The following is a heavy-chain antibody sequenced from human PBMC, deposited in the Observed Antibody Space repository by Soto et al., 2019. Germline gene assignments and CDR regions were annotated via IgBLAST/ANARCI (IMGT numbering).Heavy chain of an antibody. Sequence: AAVKVSCKASRYTFTSYAMHWVRQAPGQRLEWMGWINAGNGNTKYSQKFQGRVTITRDTSASTAYMELSSLRSEDTAVYYCARDISGSYQGPFDYWGQGTLVTVS. D-gene: IGHD1-26*01. CDR2: INAGNGNT. V-gene: IGHV1-3*01. CDR3: ARDISGSYQGPFDY. J-gene: IGHJ4*02. CDR1: RYTFTSYA.